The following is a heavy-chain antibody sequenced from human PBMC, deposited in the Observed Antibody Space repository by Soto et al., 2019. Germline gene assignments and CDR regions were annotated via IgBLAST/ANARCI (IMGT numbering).Heavy chain of an antibody. CDR2: INHSGST. J-gene: IGHJ4*02. Sequence: QVQLQQWGAGLLKPSETLSLTCAVYGRSFSGYYWNWIRQPPGKGLEWIGEINHSGSTNYNPSLNCRVTISVDTSKNQFSLKLSSVTAADTAVYYCARGWGRIFDYWGQGTLVTVSS. V-gene: IGHV4-34*01. CDR3: ARGWGRIFDY. CDR1: GRSFSGYY. D-gene: IGHD7-27*01.